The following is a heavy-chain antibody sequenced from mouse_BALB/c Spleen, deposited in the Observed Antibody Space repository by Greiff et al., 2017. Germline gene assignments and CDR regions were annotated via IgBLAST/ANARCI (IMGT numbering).Heavy chain of an antibody. D-gene: IGHD1-1*01. CDR1: GYAFTNYL. Sequence: QVQLQQSGAELVRPGTSVKVSCKASGYAFTNYLIEWVKQRPGQGLEWIGVINPGSGGTNYNEKFKGKATLTADKSSSTAYMQLSSLTSDDSAVYFCARGTVVASYYFDNWGQGTTLTVSP. V-gene: IGHV1-54*01. CDR3: ARGTVVASYYFDN. CDR2: INPGSGGT. J-gene: IGHJ2*01.